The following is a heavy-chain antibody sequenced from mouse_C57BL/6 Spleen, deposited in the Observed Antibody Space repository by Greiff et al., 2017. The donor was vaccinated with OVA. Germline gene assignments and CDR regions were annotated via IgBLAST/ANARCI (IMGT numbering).Heavy chain of an antibody. D-gene: IGHD4-1*01. CDR2: IYPGDGDT. J-gene: IGHJ3*01. Sequence: QVQLQQSGPELVKPGASVKISCKASGYAFSSSWMNWVKQRPGKGLEWIGRIYPGDGDTNYNGKFKGKATLTVDKSSSTAYMQLSSLTSEDSAVYFCARAGNWDAWFAYWGQGTLVTVSA. CDR1: GYAFSSSW. V-gene: IGHV1-82*01. CDR3: ARAGNWDAWFAY.